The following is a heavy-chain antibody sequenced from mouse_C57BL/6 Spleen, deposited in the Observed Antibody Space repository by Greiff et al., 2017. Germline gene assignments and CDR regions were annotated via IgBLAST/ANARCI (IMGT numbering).Heavy chain of an antibody. CDR2: IDPETGGT. CDR3: TREERYSNYDYYAMDY. Sequence: QVQLKQSGAELVRPGASVTLSCKASGYTFTDYEMHWVKQTPVHGLEWIGAIDPETGGTAYNQKFKGKAILTADKSSSTAYMELRSLTSEDSAVYYGTREERYSNYDYYAMDYWGQGTSVTVSS. D-gene: IGHD2-5*01. J-gene: IGHJ4*01. CDR1: GYTFTDYE. V-gene: IGHV1-15*01.